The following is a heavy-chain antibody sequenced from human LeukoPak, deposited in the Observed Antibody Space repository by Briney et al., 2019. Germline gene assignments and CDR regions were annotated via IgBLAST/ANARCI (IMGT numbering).Heavy chain of an antibody. CDR2: ISSSGSTI. D-gene: IGHD3-22*01. CDR3: ARDSYYYDSSGYGHLFDY. Sequence: GGSLRLSCAASGFTFSDYYMSWIRQAPGKGLEWVSYISSSGSTIYYADSVKGRFTISRDNAKNSLYLQMNSLRAEDTALYYCARDSYYYDSSGYGHLFDYWGQGTLVTVSS. V-gene: IGHV3-11*01. CDR1: GFTFSDYY. J-gene: IGHJ4*02.